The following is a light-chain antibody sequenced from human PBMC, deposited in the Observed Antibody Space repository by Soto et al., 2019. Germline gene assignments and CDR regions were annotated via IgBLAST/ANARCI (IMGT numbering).Light chain of an antibody. J-gene: IGKJ1*01. CDR3: QQYNSYWT. V-gene: IGKV1-5*01. Sequence: EIRMTQSPSTLFASVGDGVTMXCRASQSLSIWLVWYQQKKGQAPKHLIYDASSLESGVTSRFSGSGCGKEFTLTISSLQPDDFATYYCQQYNSYWTFGQGTKVDIK. CDR2: DAS. CDR1: QSLSIW.